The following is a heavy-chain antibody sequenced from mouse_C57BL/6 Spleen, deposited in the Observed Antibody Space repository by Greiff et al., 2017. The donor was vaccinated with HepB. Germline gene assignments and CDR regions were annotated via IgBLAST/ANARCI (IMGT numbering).Heavy chain of an antibody. CDR2: IYPRDGST. CDR3: ARRDYYAPIAY. V-gene: IGHV1-85*01. CDR1: GYTFTSYD. J-gene: IGHJ3*01. D-gene: IGHD1-1*01. Sequence: QVQLKQSGPELVKPGASVKLSCKASGYTFTSYDIHWVKQRPGQGLEWIGWIYPRDGSTKYTEKFKGKATLTVDTSSSTAYMELHSLTSEDSAVYFCARRDYYAPIAYWGQGTLVTVSA.